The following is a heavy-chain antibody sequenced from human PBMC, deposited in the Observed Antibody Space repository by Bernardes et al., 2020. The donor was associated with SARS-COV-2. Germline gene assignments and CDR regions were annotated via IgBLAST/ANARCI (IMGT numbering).Heavy chain of an antibody. D-gene: IGHD3-22*01. V-gene: IGHV3-53*01. J-gene: IGHJ6*02. CDR1: GFTVSSNY. CDR2: LYSGGRT. Sequence: GGSLRLSCAASGFTVSSNYMSWVRQAPGKGLEWVSALYSGGRTYYADSAKGRFTISRDNPKNTLYLQMNSLGAADTAVYDCARDRRTYYYDSAPPGPKAVWGQGTTVTVSS. CDR3: ARDRRTYYYDSAPPGPKAV.